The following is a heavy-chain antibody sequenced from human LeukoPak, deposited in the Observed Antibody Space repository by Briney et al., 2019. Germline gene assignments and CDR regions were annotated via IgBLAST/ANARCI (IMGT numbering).Heavy chain of an antibody. CDR1: TGSMNNYY. V-gene: IGHV4-4*07. CDR2: LRTTGST. J-gene: IGHJ4*02. Sequence: SETLSLTCSVSTGSMNNYYWGWIRQPAEKGLEWIGRLRTTGSTNYNPSLKSRVTISVDTSKNQFSLRLSSVTAADTAVYYCAREERYSSSWGYWGQGTLVTVSS. D-gene: IGHD6-13*01. CDR3: AREERYSSSWGY.